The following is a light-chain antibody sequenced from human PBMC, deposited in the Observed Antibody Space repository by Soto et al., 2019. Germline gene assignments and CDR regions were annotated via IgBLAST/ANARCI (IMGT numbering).Light chain of an antibody. J-gene: IGKJ5*01. CDR1: QSVTSH. CDR3: QQRDYWQVT. Sequence: EVVLTQSPVTLSLSPGERATLSCRASQSVTSHLAWYQQKPGQAPRLLIYDVSNRATDVPARFSGSGSGTDFTLTISSLEAEDFAVYYCQQRDYWQVTFGQGTRLEIK. CDR2: DVS. V-gene: IGKV3-11*01.